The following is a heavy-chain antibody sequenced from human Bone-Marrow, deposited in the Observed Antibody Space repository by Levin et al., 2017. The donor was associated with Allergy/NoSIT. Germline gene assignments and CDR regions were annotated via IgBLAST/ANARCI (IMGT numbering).Heavy chain of an antibody. CDR2: ISAYNGNT. Sequence: ASVKVSCKASGYTFTSYGISWVRQAPGQGLEWMGWISAYNGNTNYAQKLQGRVTMTTDTSTSTAYMELRSLRSDDTAVYYCAREDTAMVMYYFDYWGQGTLVTVSS. V-gene: IGHV1-18*01. D-gene: IGHD5-18*01. CDR1: GYTFTSYG. J-gene: IGHJ4*02. CDR3: AREDTAMVMYYFDY.